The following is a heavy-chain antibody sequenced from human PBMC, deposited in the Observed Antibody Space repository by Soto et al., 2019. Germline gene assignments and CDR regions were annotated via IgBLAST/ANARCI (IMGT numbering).Heavy chain of an antibody. Sequence: PGGSLRLSCTASTVTFSNYAMGWVRQAPGKGLEWVSAISGSGDRTFYADSQKGRFTISRDNSKTTPYLQMTSLGVEDTAVYFYAKGFSGSRYYKWFDPWAREPGVTV. D-gene: IGHD2-15*01. J-gene: IGHJ5*02. V-gene: IGHV3-23*01. CDR1: TVTFSNYA. CDR2: ISGSGDRT. CDR3: AKGFSGSRYYKWFDP.